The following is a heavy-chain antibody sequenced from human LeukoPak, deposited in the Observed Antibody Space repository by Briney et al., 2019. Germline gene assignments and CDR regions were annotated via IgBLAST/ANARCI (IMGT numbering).Heavy chain of an antibody. CDR3: ARRTAVARTAHFDY. D-gene: IGHD6-19*01. V-gene: IGHV4-39*01. J-gene: IGHJ4*02. CDR1: GGSIRSNNFS. Sequence: SETLSLTCSVSGGSIRSNNFSWDWIRQPPGKGLEWIGSFSYGGTTYFNPSLKSRVSMSVDTSKNQFSLKVTSVTAADTAVYYCARRTAVARTAHFDYWGQGILVTVSS. CDR2: FSYGGTT.